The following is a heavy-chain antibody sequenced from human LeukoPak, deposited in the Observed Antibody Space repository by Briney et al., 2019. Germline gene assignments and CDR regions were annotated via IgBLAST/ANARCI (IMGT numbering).Heavy chain of an antibody. Sequence: SETLSLTCTVSGGSISSYYWSWIRQPPGKGLEWIGYIYDSGSTNYNPSLKGRVTISVDTSKSQFSLKLSSVTAADTAVYYCARLGIVVVIRGYFDYWGQGTLVTVSS. CDR2: IYDSGST. CDR1: GGSISSYY. CDR3: ARLGIVVVIRGYFDY. V-gene: IGHV4-59*08. D-gene: IGHD3-22*01. J-gene: IGHJ4*02.